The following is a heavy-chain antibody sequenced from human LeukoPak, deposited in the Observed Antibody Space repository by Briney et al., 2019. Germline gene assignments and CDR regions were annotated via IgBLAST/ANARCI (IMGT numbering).Heavy chain of an antibody. CDR3: AREKSEPGAALAEN. Sequence: AGGSLRLSCAASGFSLSAYWMFWARQAPGKGLVWVARINSDGSSTSYADSVRGRFTISRDDAKNTLYLQMDSLTVEDTAVYYCAREKSEPGAALAENWGQGTLGTVSS. J-gene: IGHJ1*01. V-gene: IGHV3-74*01. CDR1: GFSLSAYW. CDR2: INSDGSST. D-gene: IGHD2-15*01.